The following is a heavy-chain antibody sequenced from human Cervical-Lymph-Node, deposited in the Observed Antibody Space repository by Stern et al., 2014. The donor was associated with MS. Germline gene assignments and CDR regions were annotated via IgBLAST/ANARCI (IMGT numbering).Heavy chain of an antibody. CDR3: ARRGMDV. CDR1: GYSFNIYW. Sequence: EQLVQSGAEVKKPGESLTISCKGFGYSFNIYWIAWVRQRPGKGLAWMGIIYPDDSDTGYSPSFQGQVTFSVDKSISTAYLQWSSLKPSDTATYFCARRGMDVWGQGTSVTVSS. J-gene: IGHJ6*02. V-gene: IGHV5-51*01. CDR2: IYPDDSDT.